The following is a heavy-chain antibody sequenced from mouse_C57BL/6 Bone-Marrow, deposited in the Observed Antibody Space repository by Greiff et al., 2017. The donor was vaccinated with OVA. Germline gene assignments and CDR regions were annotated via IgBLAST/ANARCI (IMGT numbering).Heavy chain of an antibody. D-gene: IGHD1-1*01. J-gene: IGHJ2*01. V-gene: IGHV1-62-3*01. Sequence: QVQLQQPGADLVKPGASVKLSCTASGYTFTSYWMPWVKQRPGRGLEWIGRIDPNSGGTKYNEKFKSKATLAVDKPSSTTYMQLSSLTSEDSAFYDCARWNSTVVPHIDYWGQGTTLTVSS. CDR1: GYTFTSYW. CDR2: IDPNSGGT. CDR3: ARWNSTVVPHIDY.